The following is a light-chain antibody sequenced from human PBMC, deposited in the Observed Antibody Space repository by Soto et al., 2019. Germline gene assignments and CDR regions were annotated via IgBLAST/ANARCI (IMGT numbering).Light chain of an antibody. CDR3: QQRSNWPL. CDR2: DAS. CDR1: HSVSSN. J-gene: IGKJ3*01. Sequence: EIVLTQSPATLSLSPGESASLXCRASHSVSSNVAWSQHKPCQAPRPLISDASNRATVIPARFSGSGCGKDFILTISSLEPEDFAVYYCQQRSNWPLFGPGTKVDIK. V-gene: IGKV3-11*01.